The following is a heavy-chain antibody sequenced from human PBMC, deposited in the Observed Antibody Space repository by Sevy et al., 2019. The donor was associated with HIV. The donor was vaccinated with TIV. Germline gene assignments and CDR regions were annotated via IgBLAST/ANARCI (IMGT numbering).Heavy chain of an antibody. CDR2: INPSGGST. D-gene: IGHD4-17*01. J-gene: IGHJ6*03. V-gene: IGHV1-46*01. CDR1: GYTFTSYY. Sequence: AAVKVSCKASGYTFTSYYMHWVRQAPGQGLEWMGIINPSGGSTSYSQKFQGRVTMTRDTSTSTVYMELSSLRSEDTAVYYCAITDYGHYLDYWYMDVWGKGTTVTVSS. CDR3: AITDYGHYLDYWYMDV.